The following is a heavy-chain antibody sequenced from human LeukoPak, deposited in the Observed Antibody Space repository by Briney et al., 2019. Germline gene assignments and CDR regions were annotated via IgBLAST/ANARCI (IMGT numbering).Heavy chain of an antibody. V-gene: IGHV1-69*13. CDR2: IIPIFGTA. Sequence: SVKVSCKASGGTFSSYAISWVRQAPGQGLEWMGGIIPIFGTANYAQKFQGRVTITADESTSTAYMELSSLRSEDTAVYYCAPNHYGDYVGPPDWLDPWGQGTLVTVSS. CDR1: GGTFSSYA. D-gene: IGHD4-17*01. CDR3: APNHYGDYVGPPDWLDP. J-gene: IGHJ5*02.